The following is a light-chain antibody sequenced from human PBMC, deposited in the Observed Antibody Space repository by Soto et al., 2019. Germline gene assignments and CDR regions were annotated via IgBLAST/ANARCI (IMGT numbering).Light chain of an antibody. CDR1: NIGRKS. CDR2: DDS. V-gene: IGLV3-21*02. J-gene: IGLJ2*01. CDR3: QVWDSSGDHPGVL. Sequence: SSELTQPPSVSVAPGQTARITCGGTNIGRKSVHWYQQKPGQAPVLVVYDDSDRPSGIPERFSGSDSGNPATLTISRDEAGDEADYYCQVWDSSGDHPGVLVGGRTNLTVL.